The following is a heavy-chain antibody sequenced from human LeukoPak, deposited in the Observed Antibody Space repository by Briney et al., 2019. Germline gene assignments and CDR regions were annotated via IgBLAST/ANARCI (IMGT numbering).Heavy chain of an antibody. CDR1: GYTFTSYG. V-gene: IGHV1-18*01. D-gene: IGHD2-2*02. CDR3: AGSGINIVVVPAAIEFDY. J-gene: IGHJ4*02. Sequence: ASVKVSCKASGYTFTSYGIRWVRQAPGQGLEWMGWISAYNGNTNYAQKLQGRVTMTTDTYTSTAYMELRSLRSDDAAVYYCAGSGINIVVVPAAIEFDYWGQGTLVTVSS. CDR2: ISAYNGNT.